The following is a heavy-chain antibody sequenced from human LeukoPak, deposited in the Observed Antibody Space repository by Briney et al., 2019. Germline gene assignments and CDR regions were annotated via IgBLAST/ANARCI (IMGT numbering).Heavy chain of an antibody. Sequence: GGSLRLSCAASGFTFSSYAMTWVRQAPGKGLEWVSAISGSGGTTYYADSVKGRFTISRDNSKNTLHLQMNSLRAEDTALYYCSKGSSSFDYWGQGTQVTVSS. CDR2: ISGSGGTT. CDR1: GFTFSSYA. CDR3: SKGSSSFDY. J-gene: IGHJ4*02. V-gene: IGHV3-23*01.